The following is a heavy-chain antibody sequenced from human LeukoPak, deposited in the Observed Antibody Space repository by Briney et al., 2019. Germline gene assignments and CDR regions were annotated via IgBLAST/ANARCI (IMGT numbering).Heavy chain of an antibody. CDR3: ARDGYYCSGGGCYPRYDY. CDR1: GYTFTGYY. J-gene: IGHJ4*02. Sequence: ASVKVSCKASGYTFTGYYMHWVRQAPGQGLEWMGWINPNSGGTNYAQKFQGRVTMTRDTSISTAYMELSRLRSDDTAVYYCARDGYYCSGGGCYPRYDYWGQGTLVTVSS. CDR2: INPNSGGT. V-gene: IGHV1-2*02. D-gene: IGHD2-15*01.